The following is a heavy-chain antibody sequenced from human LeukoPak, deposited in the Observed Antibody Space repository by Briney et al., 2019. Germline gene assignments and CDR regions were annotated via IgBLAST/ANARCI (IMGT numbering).Heavy chain of an antibody. CDR2: IIPIFGTA. J-gene: IGHJ3*02. CDR3: ARGINYDSSAPTHAFDI. CDR1: GGTFSSYA. D-gene: IGHD3-22*01. Sequence: SVKVSCKASGGTFSSYAISWVRQAPGQGLEWMGRIIPIFGTANYAQKFQGRVTITTDESTSTAYMELSSLRSEDTAVYYCARGINYDSSAPTHAFDIWGQGTMATVSS. V-gene: IGHV1-69*05.